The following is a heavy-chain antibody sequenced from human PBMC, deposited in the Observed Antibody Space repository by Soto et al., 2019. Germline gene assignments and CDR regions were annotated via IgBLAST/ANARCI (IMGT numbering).Heavy chain of an antibody. Sequence: GGSLRLSCAASGFTFSSYAMSWVRQAPGKGLEWVSAISGSGGSTYYADSVKGRFTISRDNSKNTLYLQMNSLRAEDTAVYYCAKNDYMLTGYDRVEYFQHWGQGTLVTVSS. CDR3: AKNDYMLTGYDRVEYFQH. D-gene: IGHD3-9*01. CDR2: ISGSGGST. J-gene: IGHJ1*01. CDR1: GFTFSSYA. V-gene: IGHV3-23*01.